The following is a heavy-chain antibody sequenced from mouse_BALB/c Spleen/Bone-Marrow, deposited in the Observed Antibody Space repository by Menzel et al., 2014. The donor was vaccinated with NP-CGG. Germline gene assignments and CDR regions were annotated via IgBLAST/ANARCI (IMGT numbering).Heavy chain of an antibody. Sequence: VQLQQSGGGLVQPGGSRKLSCAASGFTFSDCAMAWVRQAPGKGPEWVAFISNLAFSIYYADTVTGRFTISRENAKNTLYLEMTSLRSEDTAMYYCARVWDYWYFDVWGAGTTVTVSS. J-gene: IGHJ1*01. V-gene: IGHV5-15*02. CDR2: ISNLAFSI. CDR3: ARVWDYWYFDV. D-gene: IGHD4-1*01. CDR1: GFTFSDCA.